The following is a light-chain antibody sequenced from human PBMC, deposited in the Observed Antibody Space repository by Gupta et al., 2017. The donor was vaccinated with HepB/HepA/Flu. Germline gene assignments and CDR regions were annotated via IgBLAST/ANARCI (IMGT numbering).Light chain of an antibody. CDR1: ILRSYF. Sequence: SSELTQDPAVSVALGQTVRITCQGDILRSYFASWYQQKPGQAPVVVIYGKNNRPSGIPDRFSGSGSGNIASLTITGAQAEDEADYYGNYRDNSGNQQFFGPGTKVTVL. CDR3: NYRDNSGNQQF. J-gene: IGLJ1*01. V-gene: IGLV3-19*01. CDR2: GKN.